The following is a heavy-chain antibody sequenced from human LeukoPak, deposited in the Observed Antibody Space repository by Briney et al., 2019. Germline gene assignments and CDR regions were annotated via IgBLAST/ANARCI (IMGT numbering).Heavy chain of an antibody. D-gene: IGHD1-26*01. CDR1: GFTFSSYS. J-gene: IGHJ4*02. V-gene: IGHV3-21*04. CDR3: ARGARSVGATDPYYFDY. CDR2: ISSSSSYI. Sequence: GGSLRLSCAASGFTFSSYSMNWVRQAPGKGLEWVSSISSSSSYIYYADSVKGRFTISRDNAKNSLYLQMNSLRAEDTAVYYCARGARSVGATDPYYFDYWGQGTLVTVSS.